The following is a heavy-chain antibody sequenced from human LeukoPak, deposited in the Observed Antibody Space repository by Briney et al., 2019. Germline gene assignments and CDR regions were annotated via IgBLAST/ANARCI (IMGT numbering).Heavy chain of an antibody. J-gene: IGHJ4*02. CDR2: INHSGST. V-gene: IGHV4-34*01. CDR3: ARSSAWAHFDN. Sequence: PSETLSLTCAVYGGSFSGYYWSWIRQPPGKGLEWIGEINHSGSTNYNPSLKSRVTISVDTSKNQFSLKLSSVTAADTAVYYCARSSAWAHFDNWGQGTLVSVSS. D-gene: IGHD2-15*01. CDR1: GGSFSGYY.